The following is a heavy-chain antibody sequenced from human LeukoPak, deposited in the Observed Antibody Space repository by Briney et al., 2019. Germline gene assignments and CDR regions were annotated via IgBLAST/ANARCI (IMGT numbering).Heavy chain of an antibody. D-gene: IGHD3-22*01. J-gene: IGHJ4*02. Sequence: PGGSLRLSCAASGFTFSTYSMNWVRQAPREGLEWVSYISSRSSPIYYADSVKGRFTISRDNTKNSLYLQKSSLRDEDTPAYYCAREWFYDSSGYYVYWGQGTLVTVSS. CDR1: GFTFSTYS. CDR3: AREWFYDSSGYYVY. V-gene: IGHV3-48*02. CDR2: ISSRSSPI.